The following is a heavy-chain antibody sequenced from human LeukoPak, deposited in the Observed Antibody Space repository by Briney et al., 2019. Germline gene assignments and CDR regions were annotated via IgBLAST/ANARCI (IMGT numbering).Heavy chain of an antibody. CDR3: ARGYCSSTCCYRTNYFDY. J-gene: IGHJ4*02. CDR1: GGSFSGYY. D-gene: IGHD2-2*02. Sequence: ETLSLTCAVYGGSFSGYYWSWIRQPPGKGLEWIGEINHSGSTNYNPSLKSRVTISVDTSKNQFSLKLSSVTAADTAVYYCARGYCSSTCCYRTNYFDYWGQGTLVTVSS. CDR2: INHSGST. V-gene: IGHV4-34*01.